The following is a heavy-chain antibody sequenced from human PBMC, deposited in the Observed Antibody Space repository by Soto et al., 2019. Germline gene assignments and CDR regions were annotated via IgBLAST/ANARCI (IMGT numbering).Heavy chain of an antibody. CDR2: ISGYNGDT. CDR3: VRGFLAGGLDN. J-gene: IGHJ4*02. Sequence: QVQLVQSGAEVKKPGASVKVSCKTSGYTYSKYIIAWVRQTPGQGLEWMGWISGYNGDTQYAPALEGRVAFTSETSTSSPYMDLRSLTSDVIAVYYCVRGFLAGGLDNWCRGTLVTVSS. CDR1: GYTYSKYI. D-gene: IGHD3-16*01. V-gene: IGHV1-18*03.